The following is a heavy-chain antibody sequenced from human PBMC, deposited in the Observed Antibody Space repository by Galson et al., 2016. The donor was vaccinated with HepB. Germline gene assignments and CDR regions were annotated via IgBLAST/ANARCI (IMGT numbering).Heavy chain of an antibody. CDR2: INDGGGNR. Sequence: LRLSCAASGFTFSNYAMSWVRQAPGKGLEWVSTINDGGGNRHYADPVKGRFTISRDNSNNMLYPQMNSLRVDDTAIYYCAKDVGAVFFDYWGHGSLVTVSS. CDR1: GFTFSNYA. D-gene: IGHD1-26*01. CDR3: AKDVGAVFFDY. J-gene: IGHJ4*01. V-gene: IGHV3-23*01.